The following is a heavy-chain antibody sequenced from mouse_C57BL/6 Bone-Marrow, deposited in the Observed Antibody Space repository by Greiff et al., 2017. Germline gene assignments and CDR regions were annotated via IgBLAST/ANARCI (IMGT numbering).Heavy chain of an antibody. CDR2: IDPSDGYT. J-gene: IGHJ3*01. V-gene: IGHV1-69*01. D-gene: IGHD2-4*01. CDR3: GIISYDYDVFAY. CDR1: GYTFTSYW. Sequence: QVQLQQPGAELVMPGASVKLSCKASGYTFTSYWMHWVKQRPGQGLEWIGEIDPSDGYTNYNQKFKGKSTLTVDKSSSTAYMQLSSLTSEDSAVYYCGIISYDYDVFAYWGQGTMVTVSA.